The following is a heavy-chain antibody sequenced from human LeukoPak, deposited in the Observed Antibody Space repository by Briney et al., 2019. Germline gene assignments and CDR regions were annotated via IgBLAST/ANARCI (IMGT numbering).Heavy chain of an antibody. J-gene: IGHJ4*02. D-gene: IGHD1-14*01. CDR2: VYSTGST. CDR3: AKYIRDSGTYNFDY. Sequence: SETLSLTCTVYGGSITNSYWSWIRQPPGKKLEWLGYVYSTGSTNYNPSFQSRVTMSVDPSKNQFSLRLTSVTAADTALYYCAKYIRDSGTYNFDYWGQGMLVTASS. V-gene: IGHV4-59*01. CDR1: GGSITNSY.